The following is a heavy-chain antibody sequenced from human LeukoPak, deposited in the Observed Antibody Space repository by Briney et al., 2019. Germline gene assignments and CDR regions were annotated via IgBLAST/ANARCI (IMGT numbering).Heavy chain of an antibody. Sequence: SETLSLTCSVSDDSITMYYWTWIRQPPGKGLEWIGYIYYSGTTDYSPSLRSRVTMSLDTSKNQFSLKLSSVTTADTAVYYCARMGAIAGASANPDYWGQGTLVSVSS. CDR3: ARMGAIAGASANPDY. CDR1: DDSITMYY. J-gene: IGHJ4*02. D-gene: IGHD4/OR15-4a*01. V-gene: IGHV4-59*01. CDR2: IYYSGTT.